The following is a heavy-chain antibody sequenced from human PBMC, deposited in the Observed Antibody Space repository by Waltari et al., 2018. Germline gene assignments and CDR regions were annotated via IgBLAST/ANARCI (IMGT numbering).Heavy chain of an antibody. V-gene: IGHV3-74*01. D-gene: IGHD4-4*01. CDR3: VRGPSVDYSNPVPFDL. CDR1: GFDSHNTW. CDR2: INRGATI. Sequence: VRLVESGEGLIQPGGTLTLSFAASGFDSHNTWMSGVRQFPGKGPLWVARINRGATIGYDDSVRGRFTIFRDSSTNTLSLQMRSLTVEDTALYYCVRGPSVDYSNPVPFDLWGQGTLVTVSS. J-gene: IGHJ4*02.